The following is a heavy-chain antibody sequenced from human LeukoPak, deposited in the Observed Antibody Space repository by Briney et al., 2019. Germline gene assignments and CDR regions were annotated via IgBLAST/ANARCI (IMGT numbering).Heavy chain of an antibody. CDR1: GGSISRYY. CDR3: ARVNRLQPQTFDY. Sequence: PSETLSLTCTGSGGSISRYYWSWSRQPPGKGLEGSGSIYYSWSTYYTPSLQSRVTISVDTSKNQFSLKLSSVPAADPAVYYCARVNRLQPQTFDYWGPGTLVTVSS. D-gene: IGHD5-24*01. V-gene: IGHV4-59*05. CDR2: IYYSWST. J-gene: IGHJ4*02.